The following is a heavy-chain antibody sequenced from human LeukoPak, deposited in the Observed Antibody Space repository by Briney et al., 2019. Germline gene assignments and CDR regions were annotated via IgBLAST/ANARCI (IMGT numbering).Heavy chain of an antibody. CDR1: GFTFNNYA. CDR2: ITGGGGIT. J-gene: IGHJ4*02. CDR3: AKRDVSDSSGYFPLFAH. Sequence: PGGSLRLSCAASGFTFNNYAMTWVRQAPGKGLEWVSGITGGGGITYCADSVRGRFTISRDNSKNTLNLQMNSLRAEDTAVYYCAKRDVSDSSGYFPLFAHWGQGTLVTVSS. V-gene: IGHV3-23*01. D-gene: IGHD3-22*01.